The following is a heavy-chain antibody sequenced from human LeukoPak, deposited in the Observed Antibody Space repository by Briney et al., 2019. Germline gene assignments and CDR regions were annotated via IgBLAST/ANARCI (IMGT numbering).Heavy chain of an antibody. V-gene: IGHV3-33*01. CDR2: IWYDGSKQ. D-gene: IGHD3-3*01. CDR3: AREASGYYRDF. CDR1: GFTFSAHG. J-gene: IGHJ4*02. Sequence: GGSLRLSCAASGFTFSAHGMHWVRQAPGKGLEWVAVIWYDGSKQEYAESVKGRFTISRDDSKNTLYLQMNSLRAENTAVYYCAREASGYYRDFWGQGTLVTVSS.